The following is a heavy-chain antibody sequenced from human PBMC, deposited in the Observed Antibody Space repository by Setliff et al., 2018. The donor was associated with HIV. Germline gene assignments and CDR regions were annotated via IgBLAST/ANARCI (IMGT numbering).Heavy chain of an antibody. CDR1: GYSFTNYY. V-gene: IGHV1-46*01. J-gene: IGHJ4*02. Sequence: GASVKVSCKASGYSFTNYYIHWVRQAPGQGLEWMGVINPSSGDTLYAQNFQGRVTVTRDTSTSTVYMELSSLGSEDTAVYFCARGAGWSNPSDYWGQGTLVTVSS. CDR3: ARGAGWSNPSDY. D-gene: IGHD2-8*02. CDR2: INPSSGDT.